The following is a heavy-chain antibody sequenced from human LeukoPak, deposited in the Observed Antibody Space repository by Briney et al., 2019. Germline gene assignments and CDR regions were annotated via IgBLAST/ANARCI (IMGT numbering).Heavy chain of an antibody. J-gene: IGHJ4*02. Sequence: GGSLRLSCAASGFTFNYYAMNWVRQAPGKGLEWVSGISGSGGSTYYADSVKGRFTISRDNSKDTLYLQMSSLRAEDTAIYYCAKDGTSGYHDFWSGLGGCFDYWGQGTVVTVSS. V-gene: IGHV3-23*01. CDR2: ISGSGGST. CDR3: AKDGTSGYHDFWSGLGGCFDY. CDR1: GFTFNYYA. D-gene: IGHD3-3*01.